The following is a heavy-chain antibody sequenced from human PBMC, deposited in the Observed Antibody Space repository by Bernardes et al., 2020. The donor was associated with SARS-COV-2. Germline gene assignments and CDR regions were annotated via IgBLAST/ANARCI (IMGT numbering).Heavy chain of an antibody. V-gene: IGHV1-18*01. CDR1: GYTFTSYG. CDR3: ARGIVVVVAATIAHYYYYGMDV. D-gene: IGHD2-15*01. J-gene: IGHJ6*02. CDR2: ISAYNGNT. Sequence: ASVKVSCKASGYTFTSYGISWVRQAPGQGLEWMGWISAYNGNTNYAQKLQGRVTMTTDTSTSTAYMELRSLRSDDTAVYYCARGIVVVVAATIAHYYYYGMDVWGQGT.